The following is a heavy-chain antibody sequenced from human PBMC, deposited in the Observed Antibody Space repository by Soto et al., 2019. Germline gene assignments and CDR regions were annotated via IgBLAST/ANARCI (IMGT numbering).Heavy chain of an antibody. D-gene: IGHD6-13*01. CDR2: INHSGST. CDR3: ARGRYSSDY. CDR1: GGSFSGYY. V-gene: IGHV4-34*01. J-gene: IGHJ4*02. Sequence: SETLSLTCAVYGGSFSGYYWSWIRQPPGKGLEWIGEINHSGSTNYNPSLKSRVTISVDTSKNQFSLKLSSVTAADTAVYYCARGRYSSDYWGQGTLVTVSS.